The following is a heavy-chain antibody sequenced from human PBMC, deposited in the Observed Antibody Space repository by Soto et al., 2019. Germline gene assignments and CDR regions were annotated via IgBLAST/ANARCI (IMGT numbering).Heavy chain of an antibody. V-gene: IGHV4-39*07. Sequence: SETLSLTCSVSGGSINRSPYYWDWIRQSPGKGLEWIGSIYETGRTNHNPLLKSRVTMTVDRSENQFSLRLSSVTAADTAVYYCARVKGGTTRRAFDSWGQGTLVTVSS. CDR2: IYETGRT. D-gene: IGHD1-7*01. CDR1: GGSINRSPYY. CDR3: ARVKGGTTRRAFDS. J-gene: IGHJ4*02.